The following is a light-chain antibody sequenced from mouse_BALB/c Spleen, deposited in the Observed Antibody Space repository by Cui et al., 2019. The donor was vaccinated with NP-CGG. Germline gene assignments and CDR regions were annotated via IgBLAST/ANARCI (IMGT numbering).Light chain of an antibody. Sequence: PVVTQEPALTTSPGETVTLTCRSSTGTVTTSNYANWVQEKPDHLFTGLIGGTNNRAPGVPARFSGSLIGDKAALTITGAQTEDEAIYFCALWYSNHWVFGGGTKLTVL. V-gene: IGLV1*01. CDR2: GTN. CDR1: TGTVTTSNY. J-gene: IGLJ1*01. CDR3: ALWYSNHWV.